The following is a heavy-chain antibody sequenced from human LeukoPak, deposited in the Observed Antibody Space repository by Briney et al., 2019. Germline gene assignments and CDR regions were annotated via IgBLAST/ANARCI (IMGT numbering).Heavy chain of an antibody. CDR1: GFTFRNAW. D-gene: IGHD6-13*01. J-gene: IGHJ4*02. V-gene: IGHV3-30*19. CDR2: ISYDGSNK. CDR3: ARGAAGTLLDY. Sequence: GGSLRLSCATSGFTFRNAWMNWVRQAPGKGLEWVAVISYDGSNKYYADSVKGRFTISRDNSKNTLYLQMNSLRAEDTAVYYCARGAAGTLLDYWGQGTLVTVSS.